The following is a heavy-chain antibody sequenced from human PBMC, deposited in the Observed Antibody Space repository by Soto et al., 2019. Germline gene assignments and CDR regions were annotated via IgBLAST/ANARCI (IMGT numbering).Heavy chain of an antibody. D-gene: IGHD3-10*01. CDR1: GFTFSTYG. CDR2: ISYDGSNK. Sequence: PGGSLRLSCAASGFTFSTYGMHWVRQAPGKGLERVAVISYDGSNKYYADSVKGRFTISRDNSKNTLYLQMNSLRAEDTAVYYCARSGSGSYYFRFDYWGQGTLVTVSS. CDR3: ARSGSGSYYFRFDY. J-gene: IGHJ4*02. V-gene: IGHV3-30*03.